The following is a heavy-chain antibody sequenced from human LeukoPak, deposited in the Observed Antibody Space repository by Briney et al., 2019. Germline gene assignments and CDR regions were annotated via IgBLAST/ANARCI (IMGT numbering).Heavy chain of an antibody. J-gene: IGHJ4*02. CDR1: GGSISSYY. D-gene: IGHD3-22*01. CDR2: IYTSGST. Sequence: SETLSLTCTVSGGSISSYYWSWIRQPAGKGLEWIGRIYTSGSTNYNPSLKSRVTMSVDTSKNQFSLKLSSVTAADTAVYYCARQIPWFDSSGYYFDGWGQGTLVTVSS. CDR3: ARQIPWFDSSGYYFDG. V-gene: IGHV4-4*07.